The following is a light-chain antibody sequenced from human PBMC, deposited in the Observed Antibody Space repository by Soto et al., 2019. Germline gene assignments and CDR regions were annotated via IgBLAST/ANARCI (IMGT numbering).Light chain of an antibody. CDR2: ENT. CDR1: SSNIENNY. Sequence: QSVLTQPPSVSAAPGRKVTISCSGSSSNIENNYVSWYQQLPGTAPKLLFYENTKRPSGVPDRFSGSKTGTSATLGITGLQTGDEADYYCASWDNRLAAVIFGGGTKLTVL. J-gene: IGLJ2*01. CDR3: ASWDNRLAAVI. V-gene: IGLV1-51*02.